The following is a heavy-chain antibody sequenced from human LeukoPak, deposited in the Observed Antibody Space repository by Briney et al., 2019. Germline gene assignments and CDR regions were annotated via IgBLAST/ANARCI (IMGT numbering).Heavy chain of an antibody. D-gene: IGHD3-22*01. V-gene: IGHV4-34*01. Sequence: PSETLSLTCAGYGGSFSGYYWSWIRQPPGKGLEWIGEINHSGSTNYNPSLKSRVTILVDTSKNQFSLKLSSVTAADTAVYYCATPDSSGYYYLYWGQGTLVTVSS. CDR1: GGSFSGYY. CDR3: ATPDSSGYYYLY. J-gene: IGHJ4*02. CDR2: INHSGST.